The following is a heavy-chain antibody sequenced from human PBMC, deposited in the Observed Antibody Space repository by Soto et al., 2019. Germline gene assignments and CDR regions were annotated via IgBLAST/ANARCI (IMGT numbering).Heavy chain of an antibody. D-gene: IGHD3-10*01. V-gene: IGHV1-18*01. CDR1: GYTFTSYG. CDR2: ISAYNGNT. Sequence: GASVKVSCKASGYTFTSYGISWVRQAPGQGLEWMGWISAYNGNTNYAQKLQGRVTMTTDTSTSTAYMELRSLRSDDTAVYYCAHRYYYGSGSPRGAALDIWGQGTMVTVSS. CDR3: AHRYYYGSGSPRGAALDI. J-gene: IGHJ3*02.